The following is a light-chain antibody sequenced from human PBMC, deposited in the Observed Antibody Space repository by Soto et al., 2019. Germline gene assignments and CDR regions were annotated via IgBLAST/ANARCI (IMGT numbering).Light chain of an antibody. V-gene: IGKV3D-20*02. CDR2: GTS. CDR1: QSLSVSY. Sequence: EIVLTQSPGTLSLSPGDRATLSCRASQSLSVSYMAWYQQRPGQAPRLLIYGTSTRAAGVPDRFSGSGSGTDFTLAISRLEPEDFAVYYCLQRGNWPWTFGQGTKVEIK. CDR3: LQRGNWPWT. J-gene: IGKJ1*01.